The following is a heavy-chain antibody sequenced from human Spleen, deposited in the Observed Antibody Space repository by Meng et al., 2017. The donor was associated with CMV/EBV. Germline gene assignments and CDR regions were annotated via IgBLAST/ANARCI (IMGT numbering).Heavy chain of an antibody. J-gene: IGHJ3*01. CDR2: IKTEIDGGTR. CDR1: GLTFDNAW. Sequence: GESPKISCTVSGLTFDNAWMTWVRQAPGKGLEWVGRIKTEIDGGTRDYAAPVKGRFTISRDDSKTTVFLQMNSLKTEDTAVYYCTTHDCGGGSCFSFNAFDFWGQGTKVTVSS. CDR3: TTHDCGGGSCFSFNAFDF. D-gene: IGHD2-15*01. V-gene: IGHV3-15*01.